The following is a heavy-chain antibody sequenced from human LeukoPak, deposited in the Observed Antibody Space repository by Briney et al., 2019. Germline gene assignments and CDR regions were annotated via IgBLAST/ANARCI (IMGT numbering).Heavy chain of an antibody. CDR2: IHHSGST. V-gene: IGHV4-4*02. CDR3: ARGLYGSDSF. Sequence: SETLSLTCAVSGAAVSSSNWWMWVRQPPKKGLEWIGEIHHSGSTNYNPSLKSRVTMSVDTSKNQISLRLTSGTAADTAVYYCARGLYGSDSFWGQGNLVTVSS. CDR1: GAAVSSSNW. J-gene: IGHJ4*02. D-gene: IGHD6-19*01.